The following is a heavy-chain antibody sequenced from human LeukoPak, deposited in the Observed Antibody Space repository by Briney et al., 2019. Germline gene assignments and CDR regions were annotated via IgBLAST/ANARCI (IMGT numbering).Heavy chain of an antibody. CDR1: GFSLSSRGVG. CDR2: IYWDVDK. D-gene: IGHD1-26*01. J-gene: IGHJ4*02. CDR3: AHITLVGALDY. Sequence: SGPTLVNPTQTLTLTCTFSGFSLSSRGVGVGLIRQPPGKALECLELIYWDVDKRYSPSLKSRLTITKDTSKNQVVLTMTNMDPVDTATYYCAHITLVGALDYWGQGTLDTVSS. V-gene: IGHV2-5*02.